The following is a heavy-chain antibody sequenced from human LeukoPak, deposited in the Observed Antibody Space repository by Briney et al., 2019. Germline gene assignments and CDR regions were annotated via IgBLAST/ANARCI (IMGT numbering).Heavy chain of an antibody. J-gene: IGHJ4*02. Sequence: GGTLRLSCAASGFTFSFYGMNWVRQAPGKGLEWVSGITGAGHTYYADSVQGRFTIYRDNSKNTLYLQMNRLGAEDTAIYYCVQDWAWGAFGYWGQGTLVTVSS. CDR2: ITGAGHT. D-gene: IGHD7-27*01. CDR1: GFTFSFYG. CDR3: VQDWAWGAFGY. V-gene: IGHV3-23*01.